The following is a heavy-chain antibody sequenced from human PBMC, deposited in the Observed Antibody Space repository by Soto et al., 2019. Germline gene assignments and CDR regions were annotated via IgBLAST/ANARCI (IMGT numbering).Heavy chain of an antibody. CDR1: GFTFSSYS. Sequence: GGSLRLSCAASGFTFSSYSMYWVRQAPGKGLEWVSYISSSSSTIYYADSVKGRFTISRDNAKNSLYLQMNSLRAEDTAVYYCARDLAPNTIFGGYDAFEIWGQGRMVTVAS. CDR3: ARDLAPNTIFGGYDAFEI. V-gene: IGHV3-48*01. D-gene: IGHD3-3*01. J-gene: IGHJ3*02. CDR2: ISSSSSTI.